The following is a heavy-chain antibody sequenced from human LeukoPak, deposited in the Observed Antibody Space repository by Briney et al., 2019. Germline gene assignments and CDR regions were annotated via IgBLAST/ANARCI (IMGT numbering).Heavy chain of an antibody. Sequence: GGSLRLSCAASGFTFSSYWMHWVHQAPGKGLVWVSRIKSDGISTSYADSVKGRFTISRDNAKNSLHLQMNSLRVEDTALYYCARVKGGATTDYWGQGTLVTVSS. CDR1: GFTFSSYW. CDR3: ARVKGGATTDY. D-gene: IGHD1-26*01. J-gene: IGHJ4*02. V-gene: IGHV3-74*01. CDR2: IKSDGIST.